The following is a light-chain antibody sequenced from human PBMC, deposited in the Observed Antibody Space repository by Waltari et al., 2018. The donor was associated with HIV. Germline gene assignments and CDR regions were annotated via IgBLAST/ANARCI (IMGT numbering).Light chain of an antibody. CDR3: GTWDSSLSAGWV. CDR2: DNN. Sequence: QPPSVSAAPGQKVTISCSGSSSNIGNNYVSWYQQLPGTAPKLLIYDNNKRPSGIPDRVSGSKSGTSATLGITGLQTGDEADYYCGTWDSSLSAGWVFGGGTKLTVL. J-gene: IGLJ3*02. V-gene: IGLV1-51*01. CDR1: SSNIGNNY.